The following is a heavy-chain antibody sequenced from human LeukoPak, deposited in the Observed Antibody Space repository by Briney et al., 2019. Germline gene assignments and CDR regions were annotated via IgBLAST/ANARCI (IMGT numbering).Heavy chain of an antibody. J-gene: IGHJ4*02. CDR3: ARVLSPYSSRSRPFDY. CDR2: IYYSGST. V-gene: IGHV4-30-4*08. CDR1: GGSISSGDYY. D-gene: IGHD6-13*01. Sequence: SETLSLTCTVPGGSISSGDYYWSWIRQPPGKGLEWIGYIYYSGSTYYNPSLKSRVTISVDPSKNQFSLKLSSVTAADTAVYYCARVLSPYSSRSRPFDYWGQGTLVTVSS.